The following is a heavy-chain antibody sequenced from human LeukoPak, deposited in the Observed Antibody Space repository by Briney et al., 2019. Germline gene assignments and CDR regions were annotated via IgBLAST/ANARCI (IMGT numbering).Heavy chain of an antibody. Sequence: GGSLRLSCAASGFTFSSYSMNWVRQAPGKGLEWVSYISSSSNTIYYADSVKGRFTISRDNAKNSLYLQMNSLRAEDTAVYYCARDSFSGDAWGQGTLVTVSS. CDR2: ISSSSNTI. CDR1: GFTFSSYS. J-gene: IGHJ5*02. V-gene: IGHV3-48*01. D-gene: IGHD3-10*01. CDR3: ARDSFSGDA.